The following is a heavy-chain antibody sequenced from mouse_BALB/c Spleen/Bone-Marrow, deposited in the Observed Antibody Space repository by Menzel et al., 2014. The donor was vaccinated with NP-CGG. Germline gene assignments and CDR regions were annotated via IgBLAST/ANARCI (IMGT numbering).Heavy chain of an antibody. CDR3: ARRVPFAY. CDR2: ILPGSGST. J-gene: IGHJ3*01. V-gene: IGHV1-9*01. CDR1: GYTFSSCW. Sequence: QVQLQQSGAELMKPGASVKISCKATGYTFSSCWIEWVKQRPGHGLEWIGEILPGSGSTNYNEKFKGKATFTADTSSNTAYMQLSSLTSEDSAVYHCARRVPFAYWGQGTLVTVSA.